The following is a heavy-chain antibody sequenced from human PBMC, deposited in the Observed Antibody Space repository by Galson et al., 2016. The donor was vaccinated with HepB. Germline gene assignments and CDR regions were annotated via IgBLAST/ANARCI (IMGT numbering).Heavy chain of an antibody. Sequence: SVKVSCKASGGTFSTYGISWVRQAPGQGLEWMGRVIPILGVTTYAQKFQGRVTITADTSTSTGYMEVSRLRFDDPAVFYCARDETFGPEYYYGMDVWGQGTTVTVSS. V-gene: IGHV1-69*04. CDR3: ARDETFGPEYYYGMDV. J-gene: IGHJ6*02. D-gene: IGHD2/OR15-2a*01. CDR1: GGTFSTYG. CDR2: VIPILGVT.